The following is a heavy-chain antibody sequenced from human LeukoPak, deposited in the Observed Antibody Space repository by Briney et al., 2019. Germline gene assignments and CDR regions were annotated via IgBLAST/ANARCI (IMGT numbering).Heavy chain of an antibody. CDR1: GYTFTSYG. V-gene: IGHV1-18*01. J-gene: IGHJ4*02. CDR3: ARDLLYFDWLAY. Sequence: ASVKVSCKASGYTFTSYGISWVRQAPGQGLEWMGWISAYNGNTNYAQKLQGRVTMTTGTSTSTAYMELRSLRSDDTAVYYCARDLLYFDWLAYWGQGTLVTVSS. D-gene: IGHD3-9*01. CDR2: ISAYNGNT.